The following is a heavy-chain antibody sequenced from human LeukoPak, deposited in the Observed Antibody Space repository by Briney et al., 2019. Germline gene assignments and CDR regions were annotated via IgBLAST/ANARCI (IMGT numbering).Heavy chain of an antibody. CDR1: GLTFSSNA. CDR3: AKRSNGWYWDY. J-gene: IGHJ4*02. V-gene: IGHV3-23*01. Sequence: TGGSLRLSCAASGLTFSSNAMSWVRQAPGKGLEWVSGISGSGGSTYYADSVKGRFTIPRDNSKNTLYLQMNSLRAEDTAVYYCAKRSNGWYWDYWGQGTLVTVSS. CDR2: ISGSGGST. D-gene: IGHD6-19*01.